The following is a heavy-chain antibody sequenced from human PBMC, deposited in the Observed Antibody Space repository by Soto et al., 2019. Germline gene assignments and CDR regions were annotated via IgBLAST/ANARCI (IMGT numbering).Heavy chain of an antibody. CDR2: ISSNGVGT. CDR3: ARRARPDFYYMDV. Sequence: GGSLRLSCAASGFTLSGYAMDWVRQAPGKGLEYVSGISSNGVGTYYANSVQGRFTISRDNSKNTVYLQMGSLRPEDMAVYYCARRARPDFYYMDVWGRGTTVTVSS. D-gene: IGHD6-6*01. CDR1: GFTLSGYA. V-gene: IGHV3-64*01. J-gene: IGHJ6*03.